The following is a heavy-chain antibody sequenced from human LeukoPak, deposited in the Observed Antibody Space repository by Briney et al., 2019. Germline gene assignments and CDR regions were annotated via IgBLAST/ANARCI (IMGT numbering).Heavy chain of an antibody. Sequence: ASVKVSCKASGYTFTSHDINWVRQATGQGLEWMGWMNPNSGNTGYAQKFQGRVTMTRNTSISTAYMELSSLRSEDTAVYYCAKNRLTMVRGVLDPWGQGTLVTVSS. CDR2: MNPNSGNT. CDR3: AKNRLTMVRGVLDP. D-gene: IGHD3-10*01. CDR1: GYTFTSHD. V-gene: IGHV1-8*01. J-gene: IGHJ5*02.